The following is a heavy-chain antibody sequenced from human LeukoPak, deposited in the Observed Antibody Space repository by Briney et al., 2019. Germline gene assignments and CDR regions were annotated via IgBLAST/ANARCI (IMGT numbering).Heavy chain of an antibody. D-gene: IGHD6-19*01. J-gene: IGHJ4*02. CDR2: FSDSGAYK. V-gene: IGHV3-23*01. Sequence: GGSLRLSCAASGFTFDRNDMSWVRQAPGKGLEWASAFSDSGAYKHYADSVRGRFTISRDESESTLYLRMNSLRADDTAVYYCARVTWEAVPGTGPLGTHYWGQGILVTVSS. CDR3: ARVTWEAVPGTGPLGTHY. CDR1: GFTFDRND.